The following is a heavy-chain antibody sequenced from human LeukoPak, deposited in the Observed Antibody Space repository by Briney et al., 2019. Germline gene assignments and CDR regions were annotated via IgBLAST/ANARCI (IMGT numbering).Heavy chain of an antibody. Sequence: ASVKVSCKASGYTFTGYYMHWVRQAPGRGLEWLGRISPNSGDTNYAQKFQGRATMTRDTSISTAYMELSILRSDDTAVYYCARDLDEVRGYNWFDPWGQGTLVTVSS. D-gene: IGHD3-10*01. CDR1: GYTFTGYY. CDR2: ISPNSGDT. V-gene: IGHV1-2*06. J-gene: IGHJ5*02. CDR3: ARDLDEVRGYNWFDP.